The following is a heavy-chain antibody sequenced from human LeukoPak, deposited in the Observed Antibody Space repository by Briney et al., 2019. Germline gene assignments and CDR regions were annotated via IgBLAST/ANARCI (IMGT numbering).Heavy chain of an antibody. CDR1: GFTFTNCA. J-gene: IGHJ6*02. Sequence: GGSLRLSCAASGFTFTNCAMSWVRQAPGKGLEWVSGISGGGGNTYYADSVKGRFTISRDNSKNTLYLQMHSLRAEDTAVYYCANGGSSWLSYYYGMDVWGQGTTVTVSS. D-gene: IGHD6-13*01. CDR3: ANGGSSWLSYYYGMDV. CDR2: ISGGGGNT. V-gene: IGHV3-23*01.